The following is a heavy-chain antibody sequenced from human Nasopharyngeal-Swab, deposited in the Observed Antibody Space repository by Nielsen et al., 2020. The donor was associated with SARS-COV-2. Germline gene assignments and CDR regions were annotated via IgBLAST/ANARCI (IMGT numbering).Heavy chain of an antibody. D-gene: IGHD3-22*01. CDR1: VYRFLSYW. CDR3: ARTAIEGGYDRGDAFDI. Sequence: SCKGSVYRFLSYWIGLLRQLPGKGLEWMGIIYPGDSDTRYSPSFQGQVTISADKSINTAYLQWSSLKASDTAMYYCARTAIEGGYDRGDAFDIWGQGTMVTVSS. J-gene: IGHJ3*02. CDR2: IYPGDSDT. V-gene: IGHV5-51*01.